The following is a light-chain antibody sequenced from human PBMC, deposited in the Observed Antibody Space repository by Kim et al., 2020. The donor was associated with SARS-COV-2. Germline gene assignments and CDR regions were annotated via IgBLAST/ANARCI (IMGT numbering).Light chain of an antibody. J-gene: IGLJ1*01. V-gene: IGLV2-8*01. Sequence: QSALTQPPSASWSPGQSVTISCTGTSSDVGGYNYVSWFQQHPGKAPKLMIYEVIKRPAGVPDRFSGSKSGNTASLTVSGLQAEDEADYYCSSYAGINNYVFGTGTKVTVL. CDR3: SSYAGINNYV. CDR2: EVI. CDR1: SSDVGGYNY.